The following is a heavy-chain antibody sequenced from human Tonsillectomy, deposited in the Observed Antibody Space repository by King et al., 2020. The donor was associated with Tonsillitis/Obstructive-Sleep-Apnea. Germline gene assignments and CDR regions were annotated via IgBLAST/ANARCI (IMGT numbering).Heavy chain of an antibody. CDR2: VSRGGDKT. CDR1: GFTFSDYA. D-gene: IGHD3-22*01. Sequence: VQLVESGEGLVPPGGSLRLSCVTSGFTFSDYAMNWVRQTPGKGLEWVSAVSRGGDKTYYADSVKGRFTISRDNSENTVYLQMNSVRAEDTAVYYCAKDKWLDSFPGHYAFDMWGQGTMVSVSS. J-gene: IGHJ3*02. CDR3: AKDKWLDSFPGHYAFDM. V-gene: IGHV3-23*04.